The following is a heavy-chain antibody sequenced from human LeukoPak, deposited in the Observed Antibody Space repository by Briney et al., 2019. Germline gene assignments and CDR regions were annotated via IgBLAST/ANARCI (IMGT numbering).Heavy chain of an antibody. CDR1: GGSISSYC. CDR3: ARASLNPYYYYYYGMDV. Sequence: SETLSLTCTVSGGSISSYCWSWIRQPPGKGLEWIGYIYYSGCTNYNPYLKSRVTISVYTSKNQFSLKLSSVTAADTAVYYCARASLNPYYYYYYGMDVWGPGTTVTVSS. J-gene: IGHJ6*02. V-gene: IGHV4-59*01. CDR2: IYYSGCT.